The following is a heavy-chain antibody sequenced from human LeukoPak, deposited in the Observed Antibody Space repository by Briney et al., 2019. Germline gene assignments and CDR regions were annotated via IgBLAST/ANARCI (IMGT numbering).Heavy chain of an antibody. Sequence: GGSLRLSCAASGFTFSSYGMHWVRQAPGKGLEWVTFIRYDGSNKYYADSVKGRFTISRDNSKNTLYLQMNSLRAEDTAVYYCAKGTGYYDSKPYLRPVDYWGQGTLVTVSS. V-gene: IGHV3-30*02. CDR3: AKGTGYYDSKPYLRPVDY. D-gene: IGHD3-22*01. J-gene: IGHJ4*02. CDR1: GFTFSSYG. CDR2: IRYDGSNK.